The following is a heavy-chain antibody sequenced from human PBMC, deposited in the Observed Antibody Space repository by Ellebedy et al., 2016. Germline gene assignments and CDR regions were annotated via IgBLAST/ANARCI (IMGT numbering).Heavy chain of an antibody. J-gene: IGHJ4*02. V-gene: IGHV1-2*02. CDR2: INPNSGGT. CDR1: GYTFTSYA. CDR3: ARAEG. Sequence: ASVKVSXXASGYTFTSYAMHWVRQAPGQRLEWMGWINPNSGGTNYAQKFQGRVTMTRDTSISTAYMELSRLRSEDTAVYYCARAEGWGQGTLVTVSS.